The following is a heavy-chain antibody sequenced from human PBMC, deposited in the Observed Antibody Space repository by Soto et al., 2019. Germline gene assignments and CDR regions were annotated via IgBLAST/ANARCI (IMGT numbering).Heavy chain of an antibody. Sequence: QVQLQQWGAGLLKPSETLSLTCAVYGGSFSGYYWSWIRQPPGKGLEWIGEINHSGSTNYNPSLKSRVTISVDTSKNQFSLKLSSVTAADTAVYYCASGGHYGSHYYYYGMDVWGQGTPVTVSS. V-gene: IGHV4-34*01. D-gene: IGHD3-10*01. CDR1: GGSFSGYY. CDR2: INHSGST. J-gene: IGHJ6*02. CDR3: ASGGHYGSHYYYYGMDV.